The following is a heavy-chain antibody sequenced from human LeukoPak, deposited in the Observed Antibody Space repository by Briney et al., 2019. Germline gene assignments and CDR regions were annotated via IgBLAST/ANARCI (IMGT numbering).Heavy chain of an antibody. V-gene: IGHV4-34*01. CDR1: GGSFSGYY. CDR2: INHSGST. J-gene: IGHJ6*03. Sequence: SETLSLTCAVYGGSFSGYYWSWIRQPPRKGLEWIGEINHSGSTNYNPSLRSRVTISVDTSKNQFSLKLSSVTAADTAVYYCARGRITIFGVVIYYYYYMDVWGKGTTVTVSS. D-gene: IGHD3-3*01. CDR3: ARGRITIFGVVIYYYYYMDV.